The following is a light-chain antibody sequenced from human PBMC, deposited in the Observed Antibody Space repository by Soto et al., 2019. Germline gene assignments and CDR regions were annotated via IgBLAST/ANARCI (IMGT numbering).Light chain of an antibody. Sequence: QTVVTQEPSLTVSPGGTVTLTCGSSTGNVTSGHYPYWFQQKPGQAPRALIYDTSDKHSWTPARFSGSLLGGKAALTLSGAQPEDAADYYCLLSYSGARVFGGGTKVTVL. CDR2: DTS. CDR1: TGNVTSGHY. V-gene: IGLV7-46*01. J-gene: IGLJ2*01. CDR3: LLSYSGARV.